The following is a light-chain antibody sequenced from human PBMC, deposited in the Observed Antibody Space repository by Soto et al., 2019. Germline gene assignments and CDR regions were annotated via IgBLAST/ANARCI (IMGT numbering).Light chain of an antibody. CDR1: QSIFNY. V-gene: IGKV1-39*01. Sequence: DIQMTQSPSSLSASVGDRVTITCRSSQSIFNYLNWYQQKPGKAPEVLIYAVSSLQIGVPSRFAGSGSGTDFTLTITDLRPEDSATYYCQQTYSELVYTFGWGTKLEIK. J-gene: IGKJ2*01. CDR2: AVS. CDR3: QQTYSELVYT.